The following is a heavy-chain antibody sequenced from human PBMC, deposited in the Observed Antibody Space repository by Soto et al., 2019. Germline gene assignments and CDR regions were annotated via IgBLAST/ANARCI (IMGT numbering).Heavy chain of an antibody. J-gene: IGHJ3*02. D-gene: IGHD3-22*01. V-gene: IGHV1-18*01. CDR3: ARDLGRFYYDSSGYYSQDAFDI. CDR1: GYTFTSYG. Sequence: RASVKVSCKASGYTFTSYGISWVRQAPGQGLEWMGWISAYNGNTNYAQKLQGRVTMTTDTSTSTAYMELRSLRSDDTAVYYCARDLGRFYYDSSGYYSQDAFDIWG. CDR2: ISAYNGNT.